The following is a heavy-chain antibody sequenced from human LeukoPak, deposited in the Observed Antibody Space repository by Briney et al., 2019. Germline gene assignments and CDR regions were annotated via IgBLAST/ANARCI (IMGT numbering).Heavy chain of an antibody. CDR1: GVSISSGSYY. D-gene: IGHD3/OR15-3a*01. Sequence: PSQTLSLTCTVSGVSISSGSYYWSWIRQPAGKGLEWIGRVYTSGNTNYSPSLQSRVTISVDTSKNQFSLKLTSVTVADTAVYYCAAERDSLPLYRDAWGKGTTVTVSS. J-gene: IGHJ6*04. V-gene: IGHV4-61*02. CDR2: VYTSGNT. CDR3: AAERDSLPLYRDA.